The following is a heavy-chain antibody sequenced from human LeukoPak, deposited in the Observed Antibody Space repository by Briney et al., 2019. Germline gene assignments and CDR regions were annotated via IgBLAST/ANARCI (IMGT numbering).Heavy chain of an antibody. V-gene: IGHV3-23*01. CDR1: GFTFSKYA. CDR3: ATFLAVIAARDSLYFQH. CDR2: VSGSGGVT. J-gene: IGHJ1*01. Sequence: GGSLRLSCGASGFTFSKYAMSWVRQAPGKGLEWVSGVSGSGGVTYYADSVKGRFTISRDNSKNTLHLQMNSLRAEDTAVHYCATFLAVIAARDSLYFQHWGQGTLVSVSS. D-gene: IGHD6-6*01.